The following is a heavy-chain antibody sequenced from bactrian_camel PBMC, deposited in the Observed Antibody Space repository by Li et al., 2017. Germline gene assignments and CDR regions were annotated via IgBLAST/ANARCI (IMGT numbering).Heavy chain of an antibody. CDR1: GVTSSTFR. V-gene: IGHV3S67*01. CDR2: VSSQGLT. CDR3: ARRSDVYNGRWFSADFGY. J-gene: IGHJ6*01. D-gene: IGHD6*01. Sequence: EVQLVESGGGSVQAGGTLRLSCVTSGVTSSTFRTSCMGWFRQSPAKEREGVAAVSSQGLTTFADSVKGRFNISKDNAKNTLYLQLNSLKSEDTAMYYCARRSDVYNGRWFSADFGYWGQGTQVTVS.